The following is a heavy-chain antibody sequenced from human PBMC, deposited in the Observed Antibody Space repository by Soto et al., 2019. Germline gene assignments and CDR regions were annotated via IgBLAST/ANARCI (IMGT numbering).Heavy chain of an antibody. D-gene: IGHD6-13*01. CDR3: AHRSIAEAGTLGVDV. V-gene: IGHV2-5*01. J-gene: IGHJ6*02. Sequence: SGPTLVNPTQTLTLPCTFSGFSLSTSGVGVGWIRQPPGKALEWLALIYWNDDKRYSPSLKSRLTITKDTSKNQVVLTMTNMDPVDTATSPCAHRSIAEAGTLGVDVWGQGTTITVSS. CDR2: IYWNDDK. CDR1: GFSLSTSGVG.